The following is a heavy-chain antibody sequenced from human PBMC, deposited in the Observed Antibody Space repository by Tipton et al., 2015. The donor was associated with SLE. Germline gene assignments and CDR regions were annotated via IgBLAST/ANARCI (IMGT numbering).Heavy chain of an antibody. CDR1: GGSVSSGNYY. CDR3: AREGYDSFYYYYYMDV. J-gene: IGHJ6*03. V-gene: IGHV4-61*01. CDR2: IYYSGYN. Sequence: TLSLTCTVSGGSVSSGNYYWSWIRQPPGKGLEWIGYIYYSGYNNYNPSLESRLTISLDTSKNQFSLKLSSVTAADTAVYYCAREGYDSFYYYYYMDVWGKGTTVTVSS. D-gene: IGHD3-22*01.